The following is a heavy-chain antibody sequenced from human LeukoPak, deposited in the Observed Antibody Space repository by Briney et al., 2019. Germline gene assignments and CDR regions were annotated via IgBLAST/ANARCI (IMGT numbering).Heavy chain of an antibody. J-gene: IGHJ4*02. D-gene: IGHD3-22*01. V-gene: IGHV4-39*07. CDR3: ARDSSGYYWFDY. Sequence: SETLSLTCAVSGGSISSNSYYWGWIRQPPGKGLEWIGSIYYIGSTYYNPSLKSRVTISVDTSKNQFSLKLSSVTAADTAVYYCARDSSGYYWFDYWGQGILVTVSS. CDR2: IYYIGST. CDR1: GGSISSNSYY.